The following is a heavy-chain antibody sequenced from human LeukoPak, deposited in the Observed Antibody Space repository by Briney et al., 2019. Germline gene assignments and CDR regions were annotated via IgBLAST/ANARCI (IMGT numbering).Heavy chain of an antibody. J-gene: IGHJ4*02. CDR3: AGGWNYKGPFDF. D-gene: IGHD1-7*01. CDR1: GGSIGDYY. Sequence: SETLSLTCSVSGGSIGDYYWSWVRQPPGKGLELIGYIYYGGSTSYSPSLKTRVTISVDTSKNQFSLRVTSVAAADTAVYYCAGGWNYKGPFDFWGQGALVTVSS. CDR2: IYYGGST. V-gene: IGHV4-59*01.